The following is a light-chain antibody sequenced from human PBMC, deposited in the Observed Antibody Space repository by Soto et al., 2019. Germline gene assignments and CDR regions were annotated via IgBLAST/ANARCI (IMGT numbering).Light chain of an antibody. J-gene: IGKJ1*01. CDR3: QQLNSYPWT. CDR1: QGISSY. CDR2: AAS. V-gene: IGKV1-9*01. Sequence: DIQLTQSPSFLSASVGDRVTLTCRASQGISSYLAWYQQKPGKAPKLLIYAASSLQSGVPSRFSGSGSGTEFTLPISSLQPEDFATYYCQQLNSYPWTFGQGTKVEIK.